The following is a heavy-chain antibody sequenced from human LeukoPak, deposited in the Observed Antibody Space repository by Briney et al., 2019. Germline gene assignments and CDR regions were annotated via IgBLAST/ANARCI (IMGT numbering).Heavy chain of an antibody. Sequence: PGGSLRLSCAASGFTFSNSAMNWVRQVPGKGLEWVSSIDYDSSHIYYAASVKGRFTISRDNAKDTLYLQMNSLRAEDTALYYCAGAYDFGNWFEPWGQGTLVTVSS. CDR3: AGAYDFGNWFEP. D-gene: IGHD2/OR15-2a*01. J-gene: IGHJ5*02. CDR1: GFTFSNSA. CDR2: IDYDSSHI. V-gene: IGHV3-21*01.